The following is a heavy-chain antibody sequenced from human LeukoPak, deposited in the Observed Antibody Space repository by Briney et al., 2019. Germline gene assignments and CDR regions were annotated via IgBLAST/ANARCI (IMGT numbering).Heavy chain of an antibody. CDR1: GFTFSSYE. CDR3: ARDYNWNDGWWFDP. CDR2: ISSSGSTI. J-gene: IGHJ5*02. Sequence: GGSLRLSCAASGFTFSSYEMNWVRQAPGKGLEWVSYISSSGSTIYYADSVKGRFTISRDNAKNSLYPQMNSLRAEDTAVYYCARDYNWNDGWWFDPWGQGTLVTVSS. V-gene: IGHV3-48*03. D-gene: IGHD1-1*01.